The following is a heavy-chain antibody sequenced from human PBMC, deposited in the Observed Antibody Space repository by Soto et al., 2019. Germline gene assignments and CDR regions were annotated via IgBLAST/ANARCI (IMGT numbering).Heavy chain of an antibody. J-gene: IGHJ4*02. V-gene: IGHV4-59*01. CDR1: GGSISSYY. CDR2: IYYSGST. D-gene: IGHD2-2*01. CDR3: ARCEGTSCYLGIDY. Sequence: PSQTLSLTFTVSGGSISSYYWSWIRQPPGKGLEWIGYIYYSGSTNYNPSLKSRVTISVDTSKNQFSLKLSSVTAADTAVYYCARCEGTSCYLGIDYWGQGTMVTVS.